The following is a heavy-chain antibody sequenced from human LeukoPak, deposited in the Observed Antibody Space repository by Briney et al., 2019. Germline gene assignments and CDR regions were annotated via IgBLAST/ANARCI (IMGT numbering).Heavy chain of an antibody. J-gene: IGHJ5*02. D-gene: IGHD2-2*01. V-gene: IGHV6-1*01. CDR3: ARDRYCSSTSCETWFDP. CDR2: TYYRSKWYN. CDR1: GDSVSRNIAA. Sequence: SQTLSLTCTISGDSVSRNIAACNWIRQSPSRGLDWLGSTYYRSKWYNDYAVSVKSRITINPDTSKNQFSLQLNSVTPEDTAMYYCARDRYCSSTSCETWFDPWGQGTLVSVSS.